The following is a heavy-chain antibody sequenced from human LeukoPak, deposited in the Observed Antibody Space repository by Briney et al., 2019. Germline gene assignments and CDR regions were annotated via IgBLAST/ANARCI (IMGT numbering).Heavy chain of an antibody. Sequence: ASVKVSCKASGGTFSSYAMSWVRQAPGKGLEWVSAISGSSGSTYYADSVKGRFTISRDNSKNTLYLQMNSLRAEDTAVYYCAKFLSGSYGVNDAFDIWGQGTMVTVSS. CDR2: ISGSSGST. D-gene: IGHD4-23*01. CDR1: GGTFSSYA. V-gene: IGHV3-23*01. J-gene: IGHJ3*02. CDR3: AKFLSGSYGVNDAFDI.